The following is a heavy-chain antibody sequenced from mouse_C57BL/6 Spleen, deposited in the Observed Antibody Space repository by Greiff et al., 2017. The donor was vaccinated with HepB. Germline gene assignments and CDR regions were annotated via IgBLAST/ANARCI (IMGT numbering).Heavy chain of an antibody. CDR3: ARGTTVVPYWYFDV. Sequence: VQLQQSVAELVRPGASVKLSCTASGFNIKNTYMHWVKQRPEQGLGWIGRIAPANGNTKYSPKFPGKATITADTSSNTAYLQLSSLTSEDTAIYYCARGTTVVPYWYFDVWGTGTTVTVSS. CDR2: IAPANGNT. CDR1: GFNIKNTY. J-gene: IGHJ1*03. V-gene: IGHV14-3*01. D-gene: IGHD1-1*01.